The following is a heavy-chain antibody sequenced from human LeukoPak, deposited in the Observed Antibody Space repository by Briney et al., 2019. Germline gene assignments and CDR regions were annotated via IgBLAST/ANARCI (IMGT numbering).Heavy chain of an antibody. CDR2: IKQDGSEK. J-gene: IGHJ4*02. D-gene: IGHD3-9*01. Sequence: GGSLRLSCAASGFTFSSYAMSWVRQAPGKGLEWVANIKQDGSEKYYVDSVKGRFTISRDNAKNSLYLQMNSLRAEDTAVYYCARPYFDWLLYFDYWGQGTLVTVSS. V-gene: IGHV3-7*01. CDR1: GFTFSSYA. CDR3: ARPYFDWLLYFDY.